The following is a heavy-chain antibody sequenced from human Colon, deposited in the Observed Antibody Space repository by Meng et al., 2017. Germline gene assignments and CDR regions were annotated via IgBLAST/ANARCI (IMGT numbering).Heavy chain of an antibody. CDR3: ARDHAPFDYGLSRPGLDP. V-gene: IGHV4-4*07. Sequence: QVQLQEAGPDLVKPSETLSLTCNVSGGSISDYYWNWIRQPVGKGLEWIGRIRGSGSTNFNPSLKSRVTMSVDTSKNQFSLKLYSVTAADTAVYFCARDHAPFDYGLSRPGLDPWGQGTLVTVSS. CDR2: IRGSGST. D-gene: IGHD4/OR15-4a*01. J-gene: IGHJ5*02. CDR1: GGSISDYY.